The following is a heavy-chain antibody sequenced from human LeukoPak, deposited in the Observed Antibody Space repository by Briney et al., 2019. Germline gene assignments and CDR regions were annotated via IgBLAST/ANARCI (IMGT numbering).Heavy chain of an antibody. V-gene: IGHV3-30*02. D-gene: IGHD3-22*01. CDR3: AKYAAAGAYDRHSEIDS. CDR1: GFTFSSYG. Sequence: GGSLRLSCAASGFTFSSYGMHWVRQAPGKGLEWVAFIRCDGSNKYYADSVKGRFTISRDNSKNTLYLQMNSLRAEDTAVYYCAKYAAAGAYDRHSEIDSWGQGTLVTVSS. J-gene: IGHJ4*02. CDR2: IRCDGSNK.